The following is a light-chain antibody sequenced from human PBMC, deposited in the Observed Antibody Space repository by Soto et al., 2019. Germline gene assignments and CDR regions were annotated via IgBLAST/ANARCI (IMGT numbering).Light chain of an antibody. J-gene: IGKJ5*01. CDR3: QQRSNWPPVIT. V-gene: IGKV3-11*01. CDR2: DES. CDR1: QTFSSH. Sequence: EIVLTQSPATLSLSPGERATLSCRASQTFSSHLAWYQQKPGQAPRLLIYDESKRATGIPARFSGRGSGPDFTLTVSSVEPEDSAVYYCQQRSNWPPVITFGQGTRLEIK.